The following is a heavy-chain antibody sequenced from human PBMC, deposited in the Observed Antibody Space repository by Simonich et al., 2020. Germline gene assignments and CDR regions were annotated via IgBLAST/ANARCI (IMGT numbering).Heavy chain of an antibody. V-gene: IGHV4-39*01. J-gene: IGHJ4*02. CDR1: GGSISSSSYY. CDR2: IYYSGST. CDR3: ARQRVLMVYAIDY. D-gene: IGHD2-8*01. Sequence: QLQLQESGPGLVKPSETLSLTCTVSGGSISSSSYYWGWIRQPPGKGLEWIGSIYYSGSTVYNPSLKSRVTISVDTSKNQFSLKLSSVTAADTAVYYCARQRVLMVYAIDYWGQGTLVTVSS.